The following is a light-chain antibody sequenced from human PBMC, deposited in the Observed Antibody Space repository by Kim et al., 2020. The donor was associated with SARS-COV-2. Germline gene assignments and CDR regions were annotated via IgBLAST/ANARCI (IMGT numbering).Light chain of an antibody. J-gene: IGLJ1*01. CDR2: ENY. CDR3: AAWDDSLSVHYV. CDR1: RSNIGSNY. Sequence: QRVTISCSGSRSNIGSNYVYWYQQLPGAAPKLLIYENYQRPSGVPDRFSGSKSCTSASLAISGLRSEDEADYYCAAWDDSLSVHYVFGTGTKVTVL. V-gene: IGLV1-47*01.